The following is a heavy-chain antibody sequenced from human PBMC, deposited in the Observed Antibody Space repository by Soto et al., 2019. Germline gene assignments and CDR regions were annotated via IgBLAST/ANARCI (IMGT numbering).Heavy chain of an antibody. Sequence: PSETLSLTCTVSGGSISRGNYNWGWIRQPPGKGLEWIGSIDYTGITRYNPPLEIRVSASADTSKNQFSLRLSSVTAADTAVYYCARHGSYYDRSGYIDYWGQGILVTVSS. D-gene: IGHD3-22*01. CDR1: GGSISRGNYN. CDR2: IDYTGIT. V-gene: IGHV4-39*01. J-gene: IGHJ4*02. CDR3: ARHGSYYDRSGYIDY.